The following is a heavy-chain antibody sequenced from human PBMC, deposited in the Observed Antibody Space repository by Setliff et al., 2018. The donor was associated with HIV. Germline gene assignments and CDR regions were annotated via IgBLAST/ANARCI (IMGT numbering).Heavy chain of an antibody. D-gene: IGHD3-3*01. V-gene: IGHV1-69*05. Sequence: GASVKVSCKASGGTFSSYVISWVRQAPGQGPEWMGGIIPMYGVTNYAQKFQGRVTITTDESTSTAYMELSSLRSEDTAVYYCARELRITIFGVVNNWFDPWGQGTLVTVSS. CDR1: GGTFSSYV. J-gene: IGHJ5*02. CDR2: IIPMYGVT. CDR3: ARELRITIFGVVNNWFDP.